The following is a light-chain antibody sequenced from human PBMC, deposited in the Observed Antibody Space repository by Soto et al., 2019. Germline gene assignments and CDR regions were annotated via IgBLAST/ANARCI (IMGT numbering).Light chain of an antibody. V-gene: IGKV3-20*01. CDR2: AAS. CDR1: QSVTSRY. J-gene: IGKJ2*01. CDR3: RQYTGSPPVYT. Sequence: EIVLTQSPGTLSLSPGERATLSCRASQSVTSRYLAWYQQKPGQAPRLLMYAASTRATGIPDRFSGSESGTDFTLTISRLEPEDFAVYYCRQYTGSPPVYTFGQGTKLEI.